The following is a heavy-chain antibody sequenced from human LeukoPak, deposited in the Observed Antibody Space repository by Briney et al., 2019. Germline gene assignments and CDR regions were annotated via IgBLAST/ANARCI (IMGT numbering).Heavy chain of an antibody. CDR2: ISGSGGST. CDR1: GFTFSSYA. V-gene: IGHV3-23*01. D-gene: IGHD6-19*01. CDR3: AKDSAAVPDNFDY. J-gene: IGHJ4*02. Sequence: QAGGSLRLSCAASGFTFSSYAMSWVHQAPGKGLEWVSTISGSGGSTYYADSVKGRFTISRDSSKNTLYLQMNSLRAEDTAVYYCAKDSAAVPDNFDYWGQGTLVTVSS.